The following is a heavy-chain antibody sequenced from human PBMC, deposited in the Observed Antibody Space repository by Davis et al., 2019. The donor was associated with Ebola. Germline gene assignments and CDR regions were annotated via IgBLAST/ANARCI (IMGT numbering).Heavy chain of an antibody. CDR3: ARPDDSSGGIDY. V-gene: IGHV5-51*01. J-gene: IGHJ4*02. Sequence: GESLKISCTGSGYSFISYWIGWVRQMPGKGLEWMWIIYPGDSATRYSPSFQGQVTISADKSISTAYLQWSSLKASDTAMYYCARPDDSSGGIDYWGQGTLVTVSS. CDR1: GYSFISYW. D-gene: IGHD3-22*01. CDR2: IYPGDSAT.